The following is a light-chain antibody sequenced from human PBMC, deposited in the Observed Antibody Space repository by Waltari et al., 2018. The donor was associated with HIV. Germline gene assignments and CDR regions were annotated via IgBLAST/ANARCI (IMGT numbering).Light chain of an antibody. Sequence: QSVLTQPPTVPGAPGQRVTISCTGSSSNIRAGYDVHCYQQFPGSVPRLLIYDNTNRPSGVPDLFWASKSGTSASLAISGLQAEDEADYYCQSYDSSLKVIFGGGTKVTVL. CDR2: DNT. V-gene: IGLV1-40*01. J-gene: IGLJ2*01. CDR1: SSNIRAGYD. CDR3: QSYDSSLKVI.